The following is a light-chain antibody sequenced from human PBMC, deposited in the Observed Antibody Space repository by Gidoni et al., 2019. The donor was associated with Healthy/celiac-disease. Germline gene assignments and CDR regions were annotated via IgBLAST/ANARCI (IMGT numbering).Light chain of an antibody. CDR2: LGS. CDR1: QSLLHSNGYNY. V-gene: IGKV2-28*01. J-gene: IGKJ5*01. CDR3: MQALQTPVT. Sequence: DIVMTQSPLSLPVTPGEPASISCRSSQSLLHSNGYNYLDWYLQKPGQPPQLLIYLGSTRASGVPDRFSGSGSGTDFTLTISSVQAEDFAVYYCMQALQTPVTFGQGTRLEIK.